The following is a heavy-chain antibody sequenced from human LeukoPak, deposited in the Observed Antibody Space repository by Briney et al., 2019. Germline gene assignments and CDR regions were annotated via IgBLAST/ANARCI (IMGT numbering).Heavy chain of an antibody. V-gene: IGHV4-61*02. Sequence: SSETLSLTCTVSGGSISSGDYYWSWIRQPAGKGLEWIGRIYTSGSTNYNPSLKSRVTMSVDTSKNQFSLKLSSVTAEDTAVYYGARDSIAAAGWAFDIWGPGTMVTVSS. D-gene: IGHD6-13*01. CDR2: IYTSGST. J-gene: IGHJ3*02. CDR1: GGSISSGDYY. CDR3: ARDSIAAAGWAFDI.